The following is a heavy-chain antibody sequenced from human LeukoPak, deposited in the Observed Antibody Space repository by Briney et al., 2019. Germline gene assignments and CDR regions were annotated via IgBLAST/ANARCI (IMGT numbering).Heavy chain of an antibody. J-gene: IGHJ6*03. CDR3: ARDRYYYDSSGYFGVYYYYYYYMDV. D-gene: IGHD3-22*01. CDR1: GFTFSDYY. V-gene: IGHV3-7*01. CDR2: IKQDGSEK. Sequence: GGSLRLSCTAFGFTFSDYYMDWVRQAPGKGLEWVANIKQDGSEKYYVDSVKGRFTISRDNAKNSLYLQMNSLRAEDTAVYYCARDRYYYDSSGYFGVYYYYYYYMDVWGKGTTVTVSS.